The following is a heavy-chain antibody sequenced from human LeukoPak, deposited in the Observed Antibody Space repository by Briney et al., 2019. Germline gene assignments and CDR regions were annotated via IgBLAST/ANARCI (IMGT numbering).Heavy chain of an antibody. J-gene: IGHJ4*02. Sequence: ASVKVSCKVSGYTLTELSMHWVRQAPGKGLEWMGGFDPEDGETIYAQKFQGRVTMTEDTSTDTAYMELSSLRSEDTAVYYCATDRSKLGDYGDPWYYFDYWGQGTLVTVSS. CDR3: ATDRSKLGDYGDPWYYFDY. V-gene: IGHV1-24*01. CDR2: FDPEDGET. CDR1: GYTLTELS. D-gene: IGHD4-17*01.